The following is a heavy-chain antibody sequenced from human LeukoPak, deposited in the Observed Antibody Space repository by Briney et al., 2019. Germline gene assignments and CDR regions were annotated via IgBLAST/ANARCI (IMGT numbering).Heavy chain of an antibody. D-gene: IGHD6-19*01. CDR3: ASWKGQWLVGQPVKGYYYYMDV. V-gene: IGHV1-2*02. CDR2: INPNSGGT. CDR1: GYTFTGYY. J-gene: IGHJ6*03. Sequence: GASVKVSCKASGYTFTGYYMHWVRQAPGQGLEWMGWINPNSGGTNYAQKFQGRVTMTRDTSISTAYMELSRLRSDDTAVYYCASWKGQWLVGQPVKGYYYYMDVWGKGTTVTVSS.